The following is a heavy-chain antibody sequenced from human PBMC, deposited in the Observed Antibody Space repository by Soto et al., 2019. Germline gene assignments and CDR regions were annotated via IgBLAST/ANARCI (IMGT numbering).Heavy chain of an antibody. Sequence: EVQLVESGGGLVQPGGSLRLSCAASGFIFSSDAMHWGRQAPGKGLEYVSAISSNGGSTYYANSVKGRFTISRDNSKNTLYLQMGSLRAEDMAVYYCARQWLDSYYLDYWGQGTLVTVS. CDR1: GFIFSSDA. D-gene: IGHD6-19*01. CDR3: ARQWLDSYYLDY. CDR2: ISSNGGST. V-gene: IGHV3-64*01. J-gene: IGHJ4*02.